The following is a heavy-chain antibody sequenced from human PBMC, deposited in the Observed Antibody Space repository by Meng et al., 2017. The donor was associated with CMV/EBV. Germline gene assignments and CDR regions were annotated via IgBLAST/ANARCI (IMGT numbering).Heavy chain of an antibody. D-gene: IGHD5-18*01. Sequence: SETLSLTCTVSGGSISSSSYYWCWIRQPPGKGLEWIGSIYYSGSTYYNPSLKSRVTISVDTSKNQFSLKLSSVTAADTAVYYCAREGYSYGDYYYGMDVWGQGTTVTVSS. CDR3: AREGYSYGDYYYGMDV. V-gene: IGHV4-39*07. CDR2: IYYSGST. J-gene: IGHJ6*02. CDR1: GGSISSSSYY.